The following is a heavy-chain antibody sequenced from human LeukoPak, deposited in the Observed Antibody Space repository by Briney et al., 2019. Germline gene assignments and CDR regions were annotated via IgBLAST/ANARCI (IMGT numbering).Heavy chain of an antibody. V-gene: IGHV3-7*01. D-gene: IGHD3-3*01. CDR2: IKQDGSEK. J-gene: IGHJ4*02. Sequence: PGGSLRLSCAASGFTFSSYWKSWVRQAPGKGLEWVANIKQDGSEKYYVDSVKGRFTISRDNAKNSLYLQMNSLRAEDTAVYYCARDSYDFWSGYLDYWGQGTLVTVSS. CDR3: ARDSYDFWSGYLDY. CDR1: GFTFSSYW.